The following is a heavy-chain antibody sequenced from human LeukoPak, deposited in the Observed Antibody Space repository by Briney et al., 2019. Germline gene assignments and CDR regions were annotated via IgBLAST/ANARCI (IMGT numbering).Heavy chain of an antibody. Sequence: GASVKVSCEASGGTFSSYAISWVRQAPGQGLEWMGRIIPILGIANYAQKFQGRVTITADKSTSTAYMELSSLRSEDTAVYYCARGGNELRFLEWRSLNWFDPWGQGTLVTVSS. CDR1: GGTFSSYA. J-gene: IGHJ5*02. V-gene: IGHV1-69*04. CDR2: IIPILGIA. CDR3: ARGGNELRFLEWRSLNWFDP. D-gene: IGHD3-3*01.